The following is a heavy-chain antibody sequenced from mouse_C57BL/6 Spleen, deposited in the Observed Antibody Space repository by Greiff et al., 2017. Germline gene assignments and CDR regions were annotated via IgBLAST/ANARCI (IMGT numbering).Heavy chain of an antibody. CDR2: ISNGGGSP. CDR1: GFTFSDYY. J-gene: IGHJ4*01. Sequence: EVKLVESGGGLVQPGGSLKLSCAASGFTFSDYYMYWVRQTPEKRLEWVAYISNGGGSPYYPDTVKGRVTISRDNAKHTLYLQMSRLKSEDTAMYYCARQGWDYYAMDYWGQGTSVTVSS. D-gene: IGHD2-3*01. V-gene: IGHV5-12*01. CDR3: ARQGWDYYAMDY.